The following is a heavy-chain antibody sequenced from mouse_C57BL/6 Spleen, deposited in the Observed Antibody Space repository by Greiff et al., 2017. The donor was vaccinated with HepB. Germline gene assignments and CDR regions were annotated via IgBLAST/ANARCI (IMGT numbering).Heavy chain of an antibody. V-gene: IGHV6-3*01. D-gene: IGHD2-3*01. J-gene: IGHJ2*01. Sequence: EVKVEESGGGLVQPGGSMKLSCVASGFTFSNYWMNWVRQSPEKGLEWVAQIRLKSDNYATHYAESVKGRFTISRDDSKSSVYLQMNNLRAEDTGIYYCTPWLLQGYWGQGTTLTVSS. CDR1: GFTFSNYW. CDR3: TPWLLQGY. CDR2: IRLKSDNYAT.